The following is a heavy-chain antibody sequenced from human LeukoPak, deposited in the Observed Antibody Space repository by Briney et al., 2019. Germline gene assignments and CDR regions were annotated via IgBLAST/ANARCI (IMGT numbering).Heavy chain of an antibody. Sequence: SGGSLRLSCAASGFTFSSYEMNWVRQAPGKGLEWVSYISSSGSTIYYADSVKGRFTISRDNAKNSLYLQMSSLRAEDTAMYYCARSLWFGDSNLDYWGQGTLVTVSS. CDR1: GFTFSSYE. J-gene: IGHJ4*02. D-gene: IGHD3-10*01. V-gene: IGHV3-48*03. CDR3: ARSLWFGDSNLDY. CDR2: ISSSGSTI.